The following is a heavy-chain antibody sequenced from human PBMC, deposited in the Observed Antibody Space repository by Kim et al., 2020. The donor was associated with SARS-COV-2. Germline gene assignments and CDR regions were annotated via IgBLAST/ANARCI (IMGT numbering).Heavy chain of an antibody. CDR3: AKGVITGVRGVISYYYYGMDV. D-gene: IGHD3-10*01. CDR1: GFTFSSYG. V-gene: IGHV3-30*18. Sequence: GGSLRLSCAASGFTFSSYGMHWVRNAPGKGLEWVAVILYDGSNKYYADSVKGRFTISRDNSKNTLYLQMNSLRAEDTAVYYCAKGVITGVRGVISYYYYGMDVWGQGATVTVSS. CDR2: ILYDGSNK. J-gene: IGHJ6*02.